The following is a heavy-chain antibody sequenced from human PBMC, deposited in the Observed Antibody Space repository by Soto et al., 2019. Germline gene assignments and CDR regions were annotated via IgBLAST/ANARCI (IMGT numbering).Heavy chain of an antibody. V-gene: IGHV5-51*01. CDR3: GRHPYGDYDIMDV. Sequence: GESLKISCKTSGYSFSNYWVGWVRQMPGKGLEWIGIIYPGGSDTRYSPSFQGQVTISAVKSISTAYSQWSSLKASDTAMYYCGRHPYGDYDIMDVWGQGTTVTVSS. CDR2: IYPGGSDT. CDR1: GYSFSNYW. D-gene: IGHD2-8*01. J-gene: IGHJ6*02.